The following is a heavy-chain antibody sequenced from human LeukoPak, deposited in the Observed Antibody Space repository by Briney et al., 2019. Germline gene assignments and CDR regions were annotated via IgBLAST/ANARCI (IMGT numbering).Heavy chain of an antibody. V-gene: IGHV3-23*01. Sequence: PGGSLRLSCAASGFTFSSYAMSWVRQAPXXXXXXXSAISGSGGSTYYADSVKGRFTISRDNSKNTLYLQMNSLRAEDTAVHYCAKDGTIFGVVTAGFDYWGQGTLVTVSS. CDR1: GFTFSSYA. D-gene: IGHD3-3*01. J-gene: IGHJ4*02. CDR3: AKDGTIFGVVTAGFDY. CDR2: ISGSGGST.